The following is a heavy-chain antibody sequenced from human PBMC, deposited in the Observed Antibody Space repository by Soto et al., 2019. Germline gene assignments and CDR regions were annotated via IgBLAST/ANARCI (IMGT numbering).Heavy chain of an antibody. Sequence: LRLSCAVSGLTFRSYGMHWVRQAPGKGLEWVGRSRDKPQGYSTAYAASVKGRFTTSRDESKNSAYLQMNSLKTEDTAVYYCVRATYFSDSSGYTRCLDYWGQGTLVTVSS. CDR2: SRDKPQGYST. CDR1: GLTFRSYG. V-gene: IGHV3-72*01. CDR3: VRATYFSDSSGYTRCLDY. J-gene: IGHJ4*02. D-gene: IGHD3-22*01.